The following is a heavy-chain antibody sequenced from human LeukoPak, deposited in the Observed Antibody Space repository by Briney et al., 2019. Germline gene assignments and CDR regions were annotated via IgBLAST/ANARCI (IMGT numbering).Heavy chain of an antibody. CDR1: GGSISTSNW. CDR2: IYHSGST. D-gene: IGHD6-13*01. V-gene: IGHV4-4*02. J-gene: IGHJ4*02. Sequence: PSEALSLTCAVSGGSISTSNWWSWVRQPPGKGLEWIGEIYHSGSTTYNPSLKSRVTISVDKSKNQFSLKLSSVTAADTAVYFCVRLGAAGFDYWGQGTLVTVSS. CDR3: VRLGAAGFDY.